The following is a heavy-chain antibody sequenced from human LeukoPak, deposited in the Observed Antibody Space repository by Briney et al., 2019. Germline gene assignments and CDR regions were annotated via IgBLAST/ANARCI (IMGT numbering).Heavy chain of an antibody. Sequence: GGSLRLSCAASGFTFDDYVMHWVRQAPGKGLEWVSSISWNSGSIGYADSVKGRFTISRDNAKNSLYLQMNSLRAEDTALYYCAKANDYYDSSGSYRVPFDYWGQGTLVTVSP. CDR2: ISWNSGSI. CDR3: AKANDYYDSSGSYRVPFDY. CDR1: GFTFDDYV. V-gene: IGHV3-9*01. D-gene: IGHD3-22*01. J-gene: IGHJ4*02.